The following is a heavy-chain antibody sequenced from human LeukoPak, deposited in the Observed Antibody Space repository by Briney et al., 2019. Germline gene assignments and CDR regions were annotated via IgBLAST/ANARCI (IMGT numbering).Heavy chain of an antibody. CDR3: ARVCHREMVRGSYYFDY. CDR1: GGSISSGGYS. V-gene: IGHV4-30-2*01. CDR2: TYHSGST. D-gene: IGHD3-10*01. J-gene: IGHJ4*02. Sequence: SETLSLTCAVSGGSISSGGYSWSWIRQPPGKGLEWIGYTYHSGSTYYNPSLKSRVTISVDRSKNQFSLKLSSVTAADTAVYYCARVCHREMVRGSYYFDYWGQGTLVTVSP.